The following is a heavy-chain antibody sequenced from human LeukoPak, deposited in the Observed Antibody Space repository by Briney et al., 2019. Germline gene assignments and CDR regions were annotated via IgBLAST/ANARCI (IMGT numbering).Heavy chain of an antibody. V-gene: IGHV4-61*05. CDR2: IYYSGST. J-gene: IGHJ4*02. Sequence: SETLSLTCTVSGGSISSSSYYWGWIRQPPGKGLEWIGYIYYSGSTNYNPSLKSRVTISVDTSKNQFSLKLSSVTAADTAVYYCARGPPGSGWYLTFDYWGQGTLVTVSS. CDR3: ARGPPGSGWYLTFDY. CDR1: GGSISSSSYY. D-gene: IGHD6-19*01.